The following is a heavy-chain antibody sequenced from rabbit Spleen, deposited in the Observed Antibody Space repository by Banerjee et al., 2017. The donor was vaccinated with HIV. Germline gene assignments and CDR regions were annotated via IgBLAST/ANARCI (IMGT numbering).Heavy chain of an antibody. D-gene: IGHD1-1*01. CDR1: GFSFSSSYD. CDR3: ARDLVAVIGWNFSL. Sequence: QEQLVESGGGLVQPGGSLKLTCTASGFSFSSSYDMSWVRQAPGKGLEWIGFIYTGNGKNYYASWAKGRFPISKTSSTTVPLQMTSLTDADTATYLCARDLVAVIGWNFSLWGQGTLVTVS. J-gene: IGHJ4*01. V-gene: IGHV1S45*01. CDR2: IYTGNGKN.